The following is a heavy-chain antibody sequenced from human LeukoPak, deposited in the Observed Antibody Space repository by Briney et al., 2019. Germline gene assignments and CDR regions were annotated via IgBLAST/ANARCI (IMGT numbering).Heavy chain of an antibody. J-gene: IGHJ3*01. CDR3: AREISMFVNAFDL. D-gene: IGHD3-10*02. CDR2: IWYDGSNE. CDR1: GFSFSSSG. Sequence: GGSLRLSCAASGFSFSSSGMHWVRQAPGKGLGWVAVIWYDGSNEYYADSVKGRFTIPRDNSKNTLHLQMNSLRVEDTSVYYCAREISMFVNAFDLWGQGTLVAVSS. V-gene: IGHV3-33*01.